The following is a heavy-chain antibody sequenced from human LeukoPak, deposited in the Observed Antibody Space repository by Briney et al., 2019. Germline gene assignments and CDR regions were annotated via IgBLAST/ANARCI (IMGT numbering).Heavy chain of an antibody. J-gene: IGHJ4*02. D-gene: IGHD6-19*01. V-gene: IGHV3-23*01. Sequence: GGSLRLSCAASGFTFFNYAMSWVRQSPGKGLEWVSIISGSGGSTNYADSVKGRFTISRDNSKNTLYLQMNSLRAEDTAVYYCAKDSVAVAALYYWGQGTLVTVSS. CDR1: GFTFFNYA. CDR3: AKDSVAVAALYY. CDR2: ISGSGGST.